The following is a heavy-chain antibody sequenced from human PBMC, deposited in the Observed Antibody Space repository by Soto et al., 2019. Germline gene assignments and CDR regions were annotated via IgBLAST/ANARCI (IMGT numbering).Heavy chain of an antibody. D-gene: IGHD6-19*01. Sequence: ASVKVSCKTSGYTFTSNGISWVRQAPGKGLEWMGGFNPEDGETIYAQKFQGRVTMTEDASTDTAYMELSSLRSEDTAVYYCAHLNSSGWYYEVYFDYWGQGTLVTVSS. V-gene: IGHV1-24*01. CDR2: FNPEDGET. CDR3: AHLNSSGWYYEVYFDY. CDR1: GYTFTSNG. J-gene: IGHJ4*02.